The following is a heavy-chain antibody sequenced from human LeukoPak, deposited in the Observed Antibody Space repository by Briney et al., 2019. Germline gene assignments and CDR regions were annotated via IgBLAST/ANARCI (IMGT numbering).Heavy chain of an antibody. CDR3: ARDARYYYDSSGYYPDAFDI. CDR1: GFTFSSCS. Sequence: GGSLRLSCAASGFTFSSCSMNWVRQAPGKGLEWVSSISSSSSYIYYADSVKGRFTISRDNAKNSLYLQMNSLRAEDTAVYYCARDARYYYDSSGYYPDAFDIWGQGTMVTVSS. J-gene: IGHJ3*02. D-gene: IGHD3-22*01. V-gene: IGHV3-21*01. CDR2: ISSSSSYI.